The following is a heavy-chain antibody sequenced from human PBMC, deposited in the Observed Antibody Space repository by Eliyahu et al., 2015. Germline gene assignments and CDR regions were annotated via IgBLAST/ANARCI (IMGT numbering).Heavy chain of an antibody. CDR2: IYHSGST. CDR1: GGSISSGGYS. CDR3: ARGYYYDSSGYYPYYFDY. D-gene: IGHD3-22*01. V-gene: IGHV4-30-2*01. Sequence: QLQLQESGSGLVKPSQTLSLTCAVSGGSISSGGYSWSWIRQPPGKGLEWIGYIYHSGSTYYNPSLKSRVTISVDRSKNQFSLKLSSVTAADTAVYYCARGYYYDSSGYYPYYFDYWGQGTLVTVSS. J-gene: IGHJ4*02.